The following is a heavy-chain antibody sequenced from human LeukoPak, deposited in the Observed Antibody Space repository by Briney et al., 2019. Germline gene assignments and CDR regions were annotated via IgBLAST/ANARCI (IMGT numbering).Heavy chain of an antibody. Sequence: PGGSLRLSCAASGFTFSSYSMNWVRQAPGKGLEWVSSISSSSSYIYYADSVKGRFIISRDNAKNSLYLQMNSLRAEDTAVYYCARACSSTSCYAALDYWGQGTLVTVSS. CDR2: ISSSSSYI. CDR1: GFTFSSYS. CDR3: ARACSSTSCYAALDY. V-gene: IGHV3-21*01. D-gene: IGHD2-2*01. J-gene: IGHJ4*02.